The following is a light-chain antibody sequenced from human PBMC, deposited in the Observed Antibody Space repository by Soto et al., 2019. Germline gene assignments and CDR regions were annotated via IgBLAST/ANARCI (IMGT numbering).Light chain of an antibody. CDR1: SSDVGGYNY. V-gene: IGLV2-14*01. CDR3: SSYTGSSPLNV. CDR2: EVS. J-gene: IGLJ2*01. Sequence: QSVLTQPASVSGSPGQSITISCTGTSSDVGGYNYVSWYQQHPGKAPKLIIYEVSNRPSGVSNRFSGSKSGNTASLTISGLQAEDEADYYCSSYTGSSPLNVFGGGTKLTVL.